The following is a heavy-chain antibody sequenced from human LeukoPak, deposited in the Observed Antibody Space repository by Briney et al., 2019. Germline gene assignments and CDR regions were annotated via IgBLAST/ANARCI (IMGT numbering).Heavy chain of an antibody. V-gene: IGHV1-2*02. J-gene: IGHJ6*02. CDR1: GYSFTGYF. CDR3: ARVPSMVRGVVNYGMDV. Sequence: ASVKVSCRTSGYSFTGYFMHWVRQAPGQGLEWMGWINPNSGDTKYAQKFQGRVTMTRDTSINTAYVELRRLTSDDTAVYYCARVPSMVRGVVNYGMDVWGQGTTVTVSS. D-gene: IGHD3-10*01. CDR2: INPNSGDT.